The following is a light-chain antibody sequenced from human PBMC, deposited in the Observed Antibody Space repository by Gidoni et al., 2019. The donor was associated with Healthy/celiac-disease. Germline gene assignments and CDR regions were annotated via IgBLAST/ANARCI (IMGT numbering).Light chain of an antibody. CDR1: SSNIGAGYD. CDR2: GNS. J-gene: IGLJ2*01. CDR3: QSYDSSVV. Sequence: QSVLTQPPLVSGAPGQGVTISCTGSSSNIGAGYDVHWYQQLPGTAPKLLIYGNSNRPSGVPDRFSGSKSGTSASLAITGLQAEDEADYSCQSYDSSVVFGGGTKLTVL. V-gene: IGLV1-40*01.